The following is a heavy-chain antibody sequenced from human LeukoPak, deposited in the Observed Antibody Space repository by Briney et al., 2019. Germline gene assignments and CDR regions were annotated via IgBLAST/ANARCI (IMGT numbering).Heavy chain of an antibody. D-gene: IGHD3-9*01. V-gene: IGHV1-2*02. CDR3: ARDQGGLRYFDGYYFDY. Sequence: ASVKVSCKASGYTFTGYYMHWVRQAPGQGLEWMGWINPNSGGTNYAQKFQGRVTMTRDTSTSTVYMELSSLRSEDTAVYYCARDQGGLRYFDGYYFDYWGQGTLVTVSS. CDR1: GYTFTGYY. CDR2: INPNSGGT. J-gene: IGHJ4*02.